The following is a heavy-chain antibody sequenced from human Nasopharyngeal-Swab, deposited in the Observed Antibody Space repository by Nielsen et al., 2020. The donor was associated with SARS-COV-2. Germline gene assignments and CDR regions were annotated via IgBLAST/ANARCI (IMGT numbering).Heavy chain of an antibody. V-gene: IGHV4-59*06. Sequence: SETLSLTCTVSGGSISSYYWSWIRQHPGKGLEWIGYIYYSGSTYYNPSLKSRVTISVDTSKNQFSLKLSSVTAADTAVYYCARNLVVDAIGGYFDYWGQGTLVTVSS. J-gene: IGHJ4*02. CDR2: IYYSGST. D-gene: IGHD3-22*01. CDR3: ARNLVVDAIGGYFDY. CDR1: GGSISSYY.